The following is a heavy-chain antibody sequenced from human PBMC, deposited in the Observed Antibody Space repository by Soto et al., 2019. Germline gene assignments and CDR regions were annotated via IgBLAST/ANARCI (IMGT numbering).Heavy chain of an antibody. D-gene: IGHD6-19*01. Sequence: VQLVESGGGGVQPGRSLRLSCAASGFTFRIYTMHWVRQAPGKGLEWVSVISYDGDSIFYTDSVKGRFTISRDNSKNTLYLQMNSLRAEDTAVYYCAAAEQWLADPFDYWGQGTLVTVSS. V-gene: IGHV3-30-3*01. CDR2: ISYDGDSI. CDR3: AAAEQWLADPFDY. J-gene: IGHJ4*02. CDR1: GFTFRIYT.